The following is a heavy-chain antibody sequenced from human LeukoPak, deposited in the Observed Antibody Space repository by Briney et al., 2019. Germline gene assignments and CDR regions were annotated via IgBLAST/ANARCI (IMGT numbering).Heavy chain of an antibody. CDR2: IKQDGSEK. CDR3: ARDKIVGATKNDY. V-gene: IGHV3-7*03. Sequence: TGGSLRLSCAASGFTFSNYWMSWVSQAPGKRLEWVANIKQDGSEKYYVDSVKGRFTISRDNAQNSLYLHMNSLRAEDTAVYYCARDKIVGATKNDYWGQGILVTVSS. D-gene: IGHD1-26*01. J-gene: IGHJ4*02. CDR1: GFTFSNYW.